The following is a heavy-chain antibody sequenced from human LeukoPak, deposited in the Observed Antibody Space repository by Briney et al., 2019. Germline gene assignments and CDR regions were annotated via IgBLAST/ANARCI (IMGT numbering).Heavy chain of an antibody. V-gene: IGHV4-34*01. J-gene: IGHJ4*02. CDR2: INHSGST. Sequence: SETLSLTCAVYGGSFSGYYWSWIRQPPGKGLEWIGEINHSGSTNYNPSLKSRVTISVDTSKNQFSLKLSSVTAADTAVYYCARGRRWIQLWSQWYFDYWGQGTLVTVSS. CDR1: GGSFSGYY. CDR3: ARGRRWIQLWSQWYFDY. D-gene: IGHD5-18*01.